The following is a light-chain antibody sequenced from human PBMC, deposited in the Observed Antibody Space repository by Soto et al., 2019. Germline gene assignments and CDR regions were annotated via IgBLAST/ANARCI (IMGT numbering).Light chain of an antibody. CDR3: QQYGDSPLT. Sequence: EIVMTQSPVTLSVSPGERATLSCRASQSISSNLAWHQQKPGQAPRLLIYDASHRATGIPARFTGSGSGTDFALTISRLEPEDFGVYYCQQYGDSPLTSGPGTKVDIK. V-gene: IGKV3D-15*02. CDR2: DAS. CDR1: QSISSN. J-gene: IGKJ3*01.